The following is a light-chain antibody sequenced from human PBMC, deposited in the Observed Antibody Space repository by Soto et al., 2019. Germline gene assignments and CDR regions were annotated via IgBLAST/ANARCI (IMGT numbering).Light chain of an antibody. Sequence: QSALAQPASVSGSPGQSITISCTGTRSDIGRYNYVSWYQQHPGKVPRLLIYEVSYRPSGVSARFSGSKSGSTASLTISGLQAEDEADYYCSSYGGRYNYVFGTGTKLTVL. CDR3: SSYGGRYNYV. V-gene: IGLV2-14*03. CDR2: EVS. CDR1: RSDIGRYNY. J-gene: IGLJ1*01.